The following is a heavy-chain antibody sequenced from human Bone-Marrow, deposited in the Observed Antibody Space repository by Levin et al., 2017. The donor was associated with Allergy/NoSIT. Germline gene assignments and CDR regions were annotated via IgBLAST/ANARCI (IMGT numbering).Heavy chain of an antibody. CDR2: IYYSGST. J-gene: IGHJ4*02. V-gene: IGHV4-39*07. Sequence: KSSETLSLTCTVSGGSISSSSYYWGWIRQPPGKGLEWIGSIYYSGSTYYNPSLKSRVTISVDTSKNQFSLKLSSVTAADTAVYYCASEGTITMVRGVITPFDYWGQGTLVTVSS. CDR1: GGSISSSSYY. D-gene: IGHD3-10*01. CDR3: ASEGTITMVRGVITPFDY.